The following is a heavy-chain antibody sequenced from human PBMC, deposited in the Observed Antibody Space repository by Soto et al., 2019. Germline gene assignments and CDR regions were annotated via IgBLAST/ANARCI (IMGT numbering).Heavy chain of an antibody. V-gene: IGHV3-23*01. D-gene: IGHD2-2*01. CDR1: GITFGSRA. Sequence: GGSLRLSCVASGITFGSRAMSWVRQAPGEGLEWVPTITDTGGDTKYADSVRGRFTMSRDNAENSLYLQMNSLRAEDTALYYCAIHLRAYCSSTSCRKNWFDPWGQGTLVTVSS. CDR2: ITDTGGDT. J-gene: IGHJ5*02. CDR3: AIHLRAYCSSTSCRKNWFDP.